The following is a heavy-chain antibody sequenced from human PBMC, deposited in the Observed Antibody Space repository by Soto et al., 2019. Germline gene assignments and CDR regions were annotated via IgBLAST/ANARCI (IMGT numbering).Heavy chain of an antibody. D-gene: IGHD3-22*01. V-gene: IGHV1-2*02. CDR1: GYTFTGYF. CDR2: INPNSGDT. J-gene: IGHJ4*02. CDR3: ARVKNYYGSSGPFHY. Sequence: AAVKVSCKASGYTFTGYFLHWVRQAPGQGLEWMGWINPNSGDTNYAQKFQGRVTMTRDTSISTAYMELSRLSSDDTAVYYCARVKNYYGSSGPFHYWGQGPLVPVSP.